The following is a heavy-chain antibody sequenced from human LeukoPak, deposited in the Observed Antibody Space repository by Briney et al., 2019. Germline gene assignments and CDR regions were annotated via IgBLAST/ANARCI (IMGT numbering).Heavy chain of an antibody. J-gene: IGHJ6*03. D-gene: IGHD2-2*01. CDR3: ARMDCSSTSCLYYYYMDV. Sequence: GGSLRLSCAASGFTFSSYSMNWVRQAPGKGLEWVSSISSSSSYIYYADSVKGRFTISRDNAKNSLYLQMNSLRAEDTAVYYCARMDCSSTSCLYYYYMDVWGKGTTVTVSS. V-gene: IGHV3-21*01. CDR2: ISSSSSYI. CDR1: GFTFSSYS.